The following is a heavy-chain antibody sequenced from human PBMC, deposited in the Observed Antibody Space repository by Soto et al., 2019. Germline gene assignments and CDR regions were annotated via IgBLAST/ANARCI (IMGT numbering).Heavy chain of an antibody. V-gene: IGHV3-33*01. J-gene: IGHJ4*02. CDR2: IWYDGSNK. CDR3: ARDGPTPYYYGSGTALDY. CDR1: GFTFSSYG. D-gene: IGHD3-10*01. Sequence: QVQLVESGGGVVQPGRSLRLSCAASGFTFSSYGMHWVRQAPGKGLEWVAVIWYDGSNKYYADSVKGRFTISRDNSKNTLYLQMNSLRAEDTAVYSCARDGPTPYYYGSGTALDYWGQGTLVTVSS.